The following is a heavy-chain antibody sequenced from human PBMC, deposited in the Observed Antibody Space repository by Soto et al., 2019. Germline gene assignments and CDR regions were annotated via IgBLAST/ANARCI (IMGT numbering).Heavy chain of an antibody. CDR3: VRRHVSATGIDWFDP. CDR2: INAANGDT. J-gene: IGHJ5*02. D-gene: IGHD6-13*01. CDR1: GYTFTSYG. Sequence: ASVKVSCKASGYTFTSYGIHWVRQAPGQRLEWMGWINAANGDTKYSPKFQGRVTITRDTSASTAYMELSSLRSEDTAVYYCVRRHVSATGIDWFDPWGLGPLVTV. V-gene: IGHV1-3*01.